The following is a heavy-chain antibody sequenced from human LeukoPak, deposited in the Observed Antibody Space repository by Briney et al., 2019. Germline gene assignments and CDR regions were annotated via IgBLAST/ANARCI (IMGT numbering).Heavy chain of an antibody. J-gene: IGHJ4*02. CDR3: ARGRSLLDTLVFDY. D-gene: IGHD5-18*01. V-gene: IGHV3-21*01. CDR1: GFTFSSYS. Sequence: GGSLRLSCAASGFTFSSYSMNWVRQAPGKGLEWVSSISSCSSYIYYADSVKGRFTISRDNAKNSLYLQMNSLRAEDTAVYYCARGRSLLDTLVFDYWGQGTLVTVSS. CDR2: ISSCSSYI.